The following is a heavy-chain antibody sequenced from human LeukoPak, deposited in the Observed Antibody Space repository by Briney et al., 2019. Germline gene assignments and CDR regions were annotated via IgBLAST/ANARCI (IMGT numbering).Heavy chain of an antibody. J-gene: IGHJ4*02. V-gene: IGHV1-46*01. CDR2: INPSGGST. CDR3: ARDQSGYSGYELDY. CDR1: GYTFTSYY. Sequence: GASVKVSCKASGYTFTSYYMHWVRQAPGQGLEWTGIINPSGGSTSYAQKFQGRVTMTTDTSTSTAYMELRSLRSDDTAVYYCARDQSGYSGYELDYWGQGTLVTVSS. D-gene: IGHD5-12*01.